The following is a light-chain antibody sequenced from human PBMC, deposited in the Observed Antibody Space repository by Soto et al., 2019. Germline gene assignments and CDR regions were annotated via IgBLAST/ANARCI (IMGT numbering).Light chain of an antibody. V-gene: IGKV1-8*01. CDR3: QQYYSYPYT. Sequence: IRMTQSPSSFSASTGDRVTITCRASQGISSYLAWYQQKPGKAPKLLIYAASTLQSGVPSRFSGSGSGTDFTLTISCLQSEDFATYYCQQYYSYPYTFGQGTKVDIK. CDR1: QGISSY. J-gene: IGKJ2*01. CDR2: AAS.